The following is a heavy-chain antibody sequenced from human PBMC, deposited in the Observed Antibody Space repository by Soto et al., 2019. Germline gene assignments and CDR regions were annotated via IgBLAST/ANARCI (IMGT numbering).Heavy chain of an antibody. Sequence: GGSLRLSCAASGFTFSSYAMSWVRQAPGKGLEWVSAISGSAGSTYYADSVKGRFTISRDNPKNTLYLQMHSLRAEDPAVYYCAKEVYYYDSSVYYSLSLWALGMDVWGQGTTVTVSS. CDR2: ISGSAGST. D-gene: IGHD3-22*01. V-gene: IGHV3-23*01. CDR1: GFTFSSYA. J-gene: IGHJ6*02. CDR3: AKEVYYYDSSVYYSLSLWALGMDV.